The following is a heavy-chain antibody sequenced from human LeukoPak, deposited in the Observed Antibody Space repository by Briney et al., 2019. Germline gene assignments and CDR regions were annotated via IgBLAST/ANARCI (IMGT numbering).Heavy chain of an antibody. J-gene: IGHJ4*02. V-gene: IGHV5-10-1*01. D-gene: IGHD4-17*01. CDR2: IDPSDSYT. CDR1: GYSFTIYW. CDR3: ATGASKVTTDFANY. Sequence: GESLTISFKGSGYSFTIYWISWVRQMPGKGLEWMGRIDPSDSYTKYSPSFEGHVTISVDKSISTAFLQWNSLKASDSAMYYCATGASKVTTDFANYWGQGTQVAVSS.